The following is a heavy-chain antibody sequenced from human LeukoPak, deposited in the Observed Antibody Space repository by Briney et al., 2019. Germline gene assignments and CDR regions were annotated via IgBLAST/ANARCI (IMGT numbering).Heavy chain of an antibody. D-gene: IGHD2/OR15-2a*01. CDR3: ARDYVYAFDY. Sequence: GGSLRLSCAASGFSFSSYSMNWVRQAPGKGLEWVSYISGSGNAKHYTDSVKGRFTISRDNAKNALYLHMNCVRAEDTAVYFCARDYVYAFDYWGQGTLVTVSS. V-gene: IGHV3-48*01. J-gene: IGHJ4*02. CDR2: ISGSGNAK. CDR1: GFSFSSYS.